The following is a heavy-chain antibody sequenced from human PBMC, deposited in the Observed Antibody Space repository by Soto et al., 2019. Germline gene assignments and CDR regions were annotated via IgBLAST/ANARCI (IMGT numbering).Heavy chain of an antibody. D-gene: IGHD3-3*01. CDR2: ISAYNGNT. J-gene: IGHJ4*02. V-gene: IGHV1-18*01. CDR1: GYTFTSYG. Sequence: GASVKVSCKASGYTFTSYGISWVRQPPGQGLERMGWISAYNGNTNYAQKLQGRVTMTTDTSTSTAYMELRSLRSDDTAVYYCARAPPRYYDFWSGYYDFDYWGQGTLVTVSS. CDR3: ARAPPRYYDFWSGYYDFDY.